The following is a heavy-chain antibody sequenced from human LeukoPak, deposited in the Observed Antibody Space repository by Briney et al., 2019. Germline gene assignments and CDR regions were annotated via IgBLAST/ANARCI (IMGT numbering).Heavy chain of an antibody. J-gene: IGHJ5*02. D-gene: IGHD6-13*01. CDR2: IYTSGST. V-gene: IGHV4-4*07. Sequence: MTSETLSLTCTVSGGSISSYYWSWIRQPAGKGLEWIGRIYTSGSTNYNPSLKSRVTMSVDASKNQFSLKLSSVTAADTAVYYCARDFQAEPSSWFNKWFDPWGQGTLVTVSS. CDR3: ARDFQAEPSSWFNKWFDP. CDR1: GGSISSYY.